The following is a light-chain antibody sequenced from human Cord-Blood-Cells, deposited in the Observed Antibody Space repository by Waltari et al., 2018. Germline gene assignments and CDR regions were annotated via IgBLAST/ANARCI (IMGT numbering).Light chain of an antibody. CDR1: SSDVGGYNH. Sequence: QSALTQPASVSGSPGQSIPISCTGTSSDVGGYNHVSWYQQHPGKAPKLMIYDVSNRPSGVSNRFSGSKSGNTASLTISGLQAEDEADYYCSSYTSSSTLVFGGGTKLTVL. CDR2: DVS. J-gene: IGLJ3*02. CDR3: SSYTSSSTLV. V-gene: IGLV2-14*03.